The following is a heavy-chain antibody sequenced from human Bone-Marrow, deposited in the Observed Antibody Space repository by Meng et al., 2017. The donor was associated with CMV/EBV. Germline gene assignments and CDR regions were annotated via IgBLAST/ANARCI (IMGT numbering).Heavy chain of an antibody. D-gene: IGHD1-1*01. V-gene: IGHV3-21*04. CDR2: ISSSSSYI. J-gene: IGHJ6*02. Sequence: GGSLRLSCAASGFTFSSHAIHWVRQAPGKGLEWVSSISSSSSYIYYADSVKGRFTISSDNSKNTLYLQMNSLRAEDTAVYYCAKSDRTSYYFYYLDVWGQGTTVTVSS. CDR3: AKSDRTSYYFYYLDV. CDR1: GFTFSSHA.